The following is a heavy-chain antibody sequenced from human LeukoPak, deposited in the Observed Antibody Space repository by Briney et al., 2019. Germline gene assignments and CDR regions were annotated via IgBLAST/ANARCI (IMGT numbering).Heavy chain of an antibody. CDR3: ARHRISDYDSGVSWCDP. V-gene: IGHV5-51*01. D-gene: IGHD5-12*01. CDR1: GYSFTNYW. J-gene: IGHJ5*02. CDR2: IYPGDSNT. Sequence: GESLKISCKGSGYSFTNYWIVWVRQMPGRGLEYMGFIYPGDSNTRYSPSFQGQVIISADKSISTAYLQWSSLKASDTAMYYCARHRISDYDSGVSWCDPWGQGTLVTVSS.